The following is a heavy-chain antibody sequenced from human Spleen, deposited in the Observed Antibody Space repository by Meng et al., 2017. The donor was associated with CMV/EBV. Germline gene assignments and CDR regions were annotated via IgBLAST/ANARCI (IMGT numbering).Heavy chain of an antibody. Sequence: SGASVSSASYYGGWSRQPRGRGVEWLDYIHASRNTNTNPARKSRVAIAVDTSKYQFSLKVTSVTAADTAVYYCARGVWNYKPKFIDSWGQGTLVTVSS. J-gene: IGHJ4*02. D-gene: IGHD1-7*01. CDR2: IHASRNT. V-gene: IGHV4-61*01. CDR1: GASVSSASYY. CDR3: ARGVWNYKPKFIDS.